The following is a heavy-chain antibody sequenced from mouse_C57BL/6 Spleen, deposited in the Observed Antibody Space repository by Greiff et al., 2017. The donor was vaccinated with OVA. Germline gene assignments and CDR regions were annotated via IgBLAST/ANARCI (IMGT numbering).Heavy chain of an antibody. CDR2: IDPEDGET. J-gene: IGHJ4*01. V-gene: IGHV14-2*01. D-gene: IGHD2-5*01. Sequence: EVKLVESGAELVKPGASVKLSCTASGFNIKDYYMHWVKQRTEQGLEWIGRIDPEDGETKYAPKFQGKATIAADTSSNTAYLQLSSLTSEDAAVYYCALYKIYSNYARDYWGQGASVTVSS. CDR1: GFNIKDYY. CDR3: ALYKIYSNYARDY.